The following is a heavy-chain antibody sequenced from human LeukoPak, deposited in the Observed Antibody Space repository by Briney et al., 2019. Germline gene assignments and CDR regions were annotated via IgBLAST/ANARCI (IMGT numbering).Heavy chain of an antibody. D-gene: IGHD3-22*01. J-gene: IGHJ4*02. CDR3: TRGYYDSSGYHGHYFDY. V-gene: IGHV3-15*01. Sequence: PGGSLRLSCAASGFTFSNAWMSRVRQAPGKGPEWVGRIKSKTDGGTIDYAAPVKGRFTISRDDSKNTLYLQMNSLKTEDTAVYYCTRGYYDSSGYHGHYFDYWGQGTLVTVSS. CDR2: IKSKTDGGTI. CDR1: GFTFSNAW.